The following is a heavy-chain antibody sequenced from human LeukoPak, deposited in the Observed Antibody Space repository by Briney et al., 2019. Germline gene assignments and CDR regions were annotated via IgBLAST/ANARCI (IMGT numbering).Heavy chain of an antibody. CDR3: ARDLTMTVVAIGY. J-gene: IGHJ4*02. D-gene: IGHD3-22*01. V-gene: IGHV7-4-1*02. Sequence: GGSLRLSCAASGYTFTSYAMNWVRQAPGQGLEWMGWINTNTGNPTYAQGFTGRFVFSLDTSVSTAYLQISSLKAEDTAVYYCARDLTMTVVAIGYWGQGTLVTVSS. CDR2: INTNTGNP. CDR1: GYTFTSYA.